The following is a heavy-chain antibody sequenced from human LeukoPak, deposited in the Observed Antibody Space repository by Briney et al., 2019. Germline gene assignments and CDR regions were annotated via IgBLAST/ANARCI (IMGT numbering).Heavy chain of an antibody. D-gene: IGHD3-22*01. CDR3: AKGQNYYDTSGYLTVDH. CDR2: ISGSGGST. V-gene: IGHV3-23*01. Sequence: PGGSLRLSCAASGFTFSSYAMTWVRQAPGKGLEWVSVISGSGGSTYYADSVKGRFTISRDNSKNTLYLQMNSLRADDTAVYYCAKGQNYYDTSGYLTVDHWGQGTLVTVSS. CDR1: GFTFSSYA. J-gene: IGHJ4*02.